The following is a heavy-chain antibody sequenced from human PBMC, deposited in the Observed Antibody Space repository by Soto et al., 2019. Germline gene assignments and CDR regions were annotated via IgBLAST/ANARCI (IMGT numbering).Heavy chain of an antibody. CDR2: ISGLGGST. D-gene: IGHD3-3*01. J-gene: IGHJ3*01. V-gene: IGHV3-23*01. Sequence: GGSLRLSCAASGFTFSSYAMSWVRQAPGKGLEWVSTISGLGGSTYYADSMKGRFTISRDSSKNTLFLQMNSLRAEDTAVYYCAKQYYDFWSAYANWGQGTMVTVSS. CDR1: GFTFSSYA. CDR3: AKQYYDFWSAYAN.